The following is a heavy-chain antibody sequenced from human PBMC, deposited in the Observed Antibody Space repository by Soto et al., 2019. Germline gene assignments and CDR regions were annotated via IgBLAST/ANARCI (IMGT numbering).Heavy chain of an antibody. CDR3: ARGLGYCTNGVCRNVLFDY. J-gene: IGHJ4*02. V-gene: IGHV3-30*04. D-gene: IGHD2-8*01. Sequence: GGSLRLSCAASGFTFSSYAMHWVRQAPGKGLEWVAVISYDGSNKYYADSVKGRFTISRDNSKNTLYLQMNSLRAEDTAVYYCARGLGYCTNGVCRNVLFDYWGQGTLVTVSS. CDR1: GFTFSSYA. CDR2: ISYDGSNK.